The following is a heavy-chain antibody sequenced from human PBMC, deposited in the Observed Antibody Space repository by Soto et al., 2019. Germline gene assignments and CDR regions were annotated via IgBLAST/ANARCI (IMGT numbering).Heavy chain of an antibody. V-gene: IGHV1-69*01. J-gene: IGHJ4*02. D-gene: IGHD4-17*01. CDR2: VIPVFNTS. CDR1: GGAFGRYS. Sequence: QVQLEQSGPEVRRPGTSVKVSCKASGGAFGRYSVSWVRQAPGQGLEWIGGVIPVFNTSNCSLKFQGRVAISADESASTVFMELRGLRSEDTALYYCARGDEMTAVTIFEYWGQGTQVTVSS. CDR3: ARGDEMTAVTIFEY.